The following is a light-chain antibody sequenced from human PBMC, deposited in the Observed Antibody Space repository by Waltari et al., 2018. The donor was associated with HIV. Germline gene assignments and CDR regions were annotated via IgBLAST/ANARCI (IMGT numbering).Light chain of an antibody. V-gene: IGLV3-21*03. J-gene: IGLJ2*01. CDR2: DES. CDR1: NIGMKT. Sequence: SYVLTQETSVSVAPGKTARITCVGNNIGMKTVHWYQRKPGQAPLRGMYDESNRPSGTPDLCTVSNSESTATLTINRVEVVDGADYSGQVWEPTSDHVVFGGGSRLIVL. CDR3: QVWEPTSDHVV.